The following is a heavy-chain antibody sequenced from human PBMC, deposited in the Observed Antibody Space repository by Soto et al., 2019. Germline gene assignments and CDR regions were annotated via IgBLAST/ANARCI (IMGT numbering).Heavy chain of an antibody. V-gene: IGHV4-31*03. CDR1: GGSISSGDYY. CDR3: ARTSGDYGLSKYFQH. Sequence: QVQLQESGPGLVEPSQTLSLICTVSGGSISSGDYYWSWIRQLPGKGLEWIGYIYYSGTTFHNQSLKSRVSISVDTSKNLFSLKLSAMTAADTAVYYCARTSGDYGLSKYFQHWGQGTLVTVSS. J-gene: IGHJ1*01. CDR2: IYYSGTT. D-gene: IGHD4-17*01.